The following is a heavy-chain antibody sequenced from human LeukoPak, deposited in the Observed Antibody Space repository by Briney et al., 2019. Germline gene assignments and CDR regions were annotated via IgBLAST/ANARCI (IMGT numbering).Heavy chain of an antibody. CDR1: GFTFSSYW. V-gene: IGHV3-74*01. CDR2: INRDGSST. J-gene: IGHJ4*02. CDR3: ASIEYYYDSSGYYYPDDY. Sequence: GGSLRLSCAASGFTFSSYWMHWVRQAPGKGLVWVSRINRDGSSTSYADSVKGRFTISRDNAKNTLYLQMHSLRAEDTAVYYCASIEYYYDSSGYYYPDDYWGQGTLVTVSS. D-gene: IGHD3-22*01.